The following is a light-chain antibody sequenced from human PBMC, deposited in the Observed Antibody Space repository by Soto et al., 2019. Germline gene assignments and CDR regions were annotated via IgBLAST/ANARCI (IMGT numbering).Light chain of an antibody. CDR3: SSYTSSSTRV. J-gene: IGLJ3*02. CDR2: EVS. CDR1: SSDVGGYNY. V-gene: IGLV2-14*01. Sequence: QSALTQPASVSGSPGQSITISCTGTSSDVGGYNYVSWYQQHPGKAPKLMIYEVSNRPSGVSNGFSGSKSGNTASLTISGLQAEDEADYYCSSYTSSSTRVFGGGTKVTVL.